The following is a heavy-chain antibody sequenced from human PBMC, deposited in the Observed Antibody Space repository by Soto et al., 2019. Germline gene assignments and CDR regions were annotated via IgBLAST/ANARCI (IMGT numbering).Heavy chain of an antibody. CDR3: ARDLEFRDGNISHLDF. CDR1: GGNFKNHA. D-gene: IGHD3-10*01. CDR2: IIPVFGTP. V-gene: IGHV1-69*13. J-gene: IGHJ4*02. Sequence: SVKVSCKASGGNFKNHAFNWVRQAPGQGLEWMGGIIPVFGTPNYAQKFQGRFTITADESTSTVYMELSSLKFEDTAVYYCARDLEFRDGNISHLDFWGQGTLVTVSS.